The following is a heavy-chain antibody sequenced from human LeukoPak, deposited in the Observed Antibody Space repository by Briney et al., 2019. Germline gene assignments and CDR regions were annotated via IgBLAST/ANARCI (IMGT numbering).Heavy chain of an antibody. CDR3: ARDIVVVPAASYINSLGLFDY. V-gene: IGHV1-18*04. CDR2: ISAYNGNT. CDR1: GYTFTSYG. J-gene: IGHJ4*02. Sequence: ASVKVSCKASGYTFTSYGISWVRQAPGQGLEWMGWISAYNGNTNYAQKLQGRVTMTTDTSTSTAYMELRSLRSDDTAVYYCARDIVVVPAASYINSLGLFDYWGQGTLVTVSS. D-gene: IGHD2-2*01.